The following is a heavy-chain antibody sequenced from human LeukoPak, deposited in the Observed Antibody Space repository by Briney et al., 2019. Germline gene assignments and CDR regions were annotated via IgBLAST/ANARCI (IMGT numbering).Heavy chain of an antibody. J-gene: IGHJ4*02. CDR2: ISAYNGNT. V-gene: IGHV1-18*01. Sequence: GASVKVSCKASGYTFTTYGISWVRQAPGQGLEWMGWISAYNGNTNYAQKLQGRVTMTTDTSTSTAYMELSSLRSEDTAVYYCAREQWELVGGYFDYWGQGTLVTVSS. CDR3: AREQWELVGGYFDY. D-gene: IGHD1-26*01. CDR1: GYTFTTYG.